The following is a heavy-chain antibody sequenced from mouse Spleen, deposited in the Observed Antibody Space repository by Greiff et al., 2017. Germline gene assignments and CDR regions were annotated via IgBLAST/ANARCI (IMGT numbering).Heavy chain of an antibody. Sequence: EVHLVESGGGLVKPGGSLKLSCAASGFTFSDYGMHWVRQAPEKGLEWVAYISSGSSTIYYADTVKGRFTISRDNAKNTLFLQMTSLRSEDTAMYYCARSLVSLMDYWGQGTSVTVSS. V-gene: IGHV5-17*01. D-gene: IGHD2-10*02. J-gene: IGHJ4*01. CDR1: GFTFSDYG. CDR3: ARSLVSLMDY. CDR2: ISSGSSTI.